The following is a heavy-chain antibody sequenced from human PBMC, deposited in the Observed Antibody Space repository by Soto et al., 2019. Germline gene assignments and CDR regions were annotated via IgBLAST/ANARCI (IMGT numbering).Heavy chain of an antibody. J-gene: IGHJ4*02. CDR1: GFTVSSNY. CDR2: IYSGGST. CDR3: ATGPRPTRPAKPQDY. D-gene: IGHD2-2*01. V-gene: IGHV3-66*01. Sequence: PGGSLRLSCAASGFTVSSNYMSWVRQAPGKGLEWVSVIYSGGSTYYADSVKGRFTISRDNSKNTLYLQMNSLRAEDTAVYYCATGPRPTRPAKPQDYWGQGTLVTVSS.